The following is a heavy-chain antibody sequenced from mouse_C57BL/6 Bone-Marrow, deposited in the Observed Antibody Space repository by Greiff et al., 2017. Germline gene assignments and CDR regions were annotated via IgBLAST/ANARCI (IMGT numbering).Heavy chain of an antibody. CDR2: ISSGSDYI. J-gene: IGHJ2*01. CDR1: GFTFSSYA. Sequence: EVKLVESGEGLVKPGGSLKLSCAASGFTFSSYAMSWVRQTPEKRLEWVAYISSGSDYIYYADTVKGRFTISRDNARNTLYLQMSSLKSEDTAMYYCTREDYDYDKRVVDYWGQGTTLTVSS. CDR3: TREDYDYDKRVVDY. D-gene: IGHD2-4*01. V-gene: IGHV5-9-1*02.